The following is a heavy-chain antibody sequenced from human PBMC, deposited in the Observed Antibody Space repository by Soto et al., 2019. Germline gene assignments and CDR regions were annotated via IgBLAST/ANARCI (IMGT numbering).Heavy chain of an antibody. V-gene: IGHV1-8*01. CDR3: TRNRRETGDFDF. J-gene: IGHJ4*02. CDR1: AYTFTTYD. CDR2: MNPDSGTT. D-gene: IGHD7-27*01. Sequence: QVQLVQSGAEGRKPGASVKVSCKASAYTFTTYDINWLRQARGQGLQWMGWMNPDSGTTGYAQTFHGRVTLTRDTSMNTSYMELSRLTYEDTAVYYCTRNRRETGDFDFWGQGALVTVSS.